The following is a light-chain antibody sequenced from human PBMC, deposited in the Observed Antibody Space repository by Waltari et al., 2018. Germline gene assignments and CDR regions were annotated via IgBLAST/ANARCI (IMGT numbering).Light chain of an antibody. CDR2: EVS. V-gene: IGLV2-8*01. J-gene: IGLJ2*01. Sequence: ALTQPPSPSASPGQSVTIPCLATSSHVGGYTYASWYQQNPGKAPKLMIYEVSKRPSGVPVLFSGSKSGNTASLAVSGLQPEDEADYYCSSYAGSIFVVFGGGTKLTVL. CDR3: SSYAGSIFVV. CDR1: SSHVGGYTY.